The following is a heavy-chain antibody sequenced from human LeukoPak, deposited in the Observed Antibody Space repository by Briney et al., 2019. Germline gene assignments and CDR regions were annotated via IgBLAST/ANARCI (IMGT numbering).Heavy chain of an antibody. J-gene: IGHJ4*02. CDR3: ARGGSNGSGSYYKAFDY. CDR1: GYTFTSYG. Sequence: ASVKVSCKASGYTFTSYGISWVRQAPGQGLEWMGWISAYNGNTNYAQKLQGRVTMTTDTSTSTAYMGLRSLRSDDTAVYYCARGGSNGSGSYYKAFDYWGQGTLVTVSS. V-gene: IGHV1-18*01. CDR2: ISAYNGNT. D-gene: IGHD3-10*01.